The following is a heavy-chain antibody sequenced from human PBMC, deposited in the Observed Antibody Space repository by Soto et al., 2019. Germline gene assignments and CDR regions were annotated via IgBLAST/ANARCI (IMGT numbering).Heavy chain of an antibody. CDR1: GGSISSGGYS. J-gene: IGHJ4*02. CDR2: IAHSGRT. V-gene: IGHV4-30-2*01. CDR3: ARGAAMVDY. D-gene: IGHD5-18*01. Sequence: SETLSLTCAVSGGSISSGGYSWGWIRHPPGKGLECIGYIAHSGRTSYNASLNRRVTISADRSKTQFSLKLSSVPAADAAVYYCARGAAMVDYWGEGTLVT.